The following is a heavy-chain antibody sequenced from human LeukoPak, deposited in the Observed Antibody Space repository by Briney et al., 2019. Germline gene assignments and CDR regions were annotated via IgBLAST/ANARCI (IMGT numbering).Heavy chain of an antibody. CDR1: GFWLATTGVG. J-gene: IGHJ4*02. CDR3: GHRRSGDQVDY. V-gene: IGHV2-5*01. CDR2: IYWNDDK. D-gene: IGHD2-21*02. Sequence: SGPTLLTATHPLTLTCTFSGFWLATTGVGVCWICQPPGKALEWLALIYWNDDKRYSTSLKSRLTITKDTSKNQVVLTITNIDPLARATYYCGHRRSGDQVDYWGQGTLVTVSS.